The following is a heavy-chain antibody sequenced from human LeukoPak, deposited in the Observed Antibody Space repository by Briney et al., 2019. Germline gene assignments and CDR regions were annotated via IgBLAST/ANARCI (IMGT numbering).Heavy chain of an antibody. CDR2: ISSSGNTI. V-gene: IGHV3-11*04. CDR3: ARDGLVYATHLFDY. D-gene: IGHD2-8*01. CDR1: GFTFSDYY. J-gene: IGHJ4*02. Sequence: GGSLRLSCAASGFTFSDYYMSWIRQAPGKGLEWVSYISSSGNTIYYADSVKGRFTISRDNAKNSLYLQMNSLRAEDTAVYYCARDGLVYATHLFDYWGQGTLVTVSS.